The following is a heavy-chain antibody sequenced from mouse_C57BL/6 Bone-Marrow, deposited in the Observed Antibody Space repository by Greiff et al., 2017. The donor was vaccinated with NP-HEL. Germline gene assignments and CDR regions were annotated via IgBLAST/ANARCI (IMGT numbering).Heavy chain of an antibody. CDR2: IDPETGGT. CDR1: GYTFTDYE. CDR3: TRYPYYYGSSWYFDV. D-gene: IGHD1-1*01. J-gene: IGHJ1*03. V-gene: IGHV1-15*01. Sequence: QLQQSGAELVRPGASVTLSCKASGYTFTDYEMHWVKQTPVHGLEWIGAIDPETGGTAYNQKFKGKAILTADKSSSTAYMELRSLTSEDSAVYYCTRYPYYYGSSWYFDVWGTGTTVTVSS.